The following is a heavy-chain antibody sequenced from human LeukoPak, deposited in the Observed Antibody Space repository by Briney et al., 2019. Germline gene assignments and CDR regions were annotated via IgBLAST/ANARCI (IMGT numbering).Heavy chain of an antibody. V-gene: IGHV3-30-3*01. D-gene: IGHD6-19*01. CDR3: ARSGAVAGTGYFDY. CDR2: ISYDGSNK. J-gene: IGHJ4*02. CDR1: GFTVSSHY. Sequence: GGSLRLSCAASGFTVSSHYMSWVRQAPGKGLEWVAVISYDGSNKYYADSVKGRFTISRDNSKNTLYLQMNSLRAEDTAVYYCARSGAVAGTGYFDYWGQGTLVTVSS.